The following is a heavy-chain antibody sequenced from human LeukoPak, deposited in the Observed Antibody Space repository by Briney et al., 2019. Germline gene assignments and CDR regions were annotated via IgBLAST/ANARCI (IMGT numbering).Heavy chain of an antibody. V-gene: IGHV3-30*18. Sequence: GGSLRLSRAASGFPFRSYGMHWVRQAPGKGLEWVAVISYDGSNKYYADSVKGRFTISRDNSKNTLYLQMNSLRAEDTARYYCAKDSGVDTAMATDYWGQGTLVTVSS. CDR1: GFPFRSYG. CDR2: ISYDGSNK. CDR3: AKDSGVDTAMATDY. J-gene: IGHJ4*02. D-gene: IGHD5-18*01.